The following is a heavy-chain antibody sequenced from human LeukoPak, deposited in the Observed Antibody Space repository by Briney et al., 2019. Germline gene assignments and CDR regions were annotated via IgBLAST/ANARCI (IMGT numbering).Heavy chain of an antibody. V-gene: IGHV4-39*01. Sequence: SETLSLTCTVSGGSISSSSYYWGWFRQPPGKGLEWIGSIYYSGSTYYNPSLKSRVTISLDTSKNQFSLKLSSVTAADTAVYYCASVRRGFGESSKYYAYYYMGVWGKGTTVTISS. J-gene: IGHJ6*03. CDR2: IYYSGST. CDR3: ASVRRGFGESSKYYAYYYMGV. D-gene: IGHD3-10*01. CDR1: GGSISSSSYY.